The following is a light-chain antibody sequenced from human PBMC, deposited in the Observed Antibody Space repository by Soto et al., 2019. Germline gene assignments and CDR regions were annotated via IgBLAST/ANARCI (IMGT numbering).Light chain of an antibody. CDR2: GAS. V-gene: IGKV3-20*01. Sequence: EIVLTQSPGTLSLSPGERATLSCRASQSFNGIYLAWYQQKPGQAPRLLIYGASSRATGIPDRFSGSGSGTASTITISRLEHEDFEVYYWHQSDSWTFGQGTKVDIK. J-gene: IGKJ1*01. CDR3: HQSDSWT. CDR1: QSFNGIY.